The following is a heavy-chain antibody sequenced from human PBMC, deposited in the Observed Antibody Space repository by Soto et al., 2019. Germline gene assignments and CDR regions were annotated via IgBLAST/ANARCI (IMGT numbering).Heavy chain of an antibody. V-gene: IGHV1-18*01. CDR1: GYTFTSYG. D-gene: IGHD3-9*01. Sequence: ASVKVSCKASGYTFTSYGISWVRQAPGQGLEWMEWISAYNGNTNYAQKLQGRVTMTTDTSTSTAYMELRSLRSDDTAVYYCARDLYDILTGPNNWFDPWGQGTLSPSPQ. CDR3: ARDLYDILTGPNNWFDP. CDR2: ISAYNGNT. J-gene: IGHJ5*02.